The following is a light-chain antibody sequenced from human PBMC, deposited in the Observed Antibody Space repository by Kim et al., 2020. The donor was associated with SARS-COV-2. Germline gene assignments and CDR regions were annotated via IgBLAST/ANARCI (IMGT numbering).Light chain of an antibody. V-gene: IGLV10-54*01. CDR1: SNNVGDQG. Sequence: QAGLTQPPSVSKGLRQTATLTCTGNSNNVGDQGAAWLQHHQGHPPKLLSYRGNNRPSGISERLSASRSGNTASLTITGLQPEDEADYYCSAWDSSLSVWVFGGGTQLTVL. CDR2: RGN. CDR3: SAWDSSLSVWV. J-gene: IGLJ3*02.